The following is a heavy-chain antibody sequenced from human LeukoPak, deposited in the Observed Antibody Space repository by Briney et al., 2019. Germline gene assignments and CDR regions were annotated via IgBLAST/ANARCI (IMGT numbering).Heavy chain of an antibody. Sequence: PGGSLRLSCAASGFTFSSYGMHWVRQAPGKGLEWVAFIRYDGSNKYYADSVKGRFTISRDNSKNTLYLQMNSLRAEDTAVYYCAKDGGLIAAGAGYAFDIWGQGTMVTVSS. CDR2: IRYDGSNK. CDR3: AKDGGLIAAGAGYAFDI. CDR1: GFTFSSYG. V-gene: IGHV3-30*02. J-gene: IGHJ3*02. D-gene: IGHD6-13*01.